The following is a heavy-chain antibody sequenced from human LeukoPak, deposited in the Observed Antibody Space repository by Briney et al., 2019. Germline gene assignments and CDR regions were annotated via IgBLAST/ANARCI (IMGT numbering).Heavy chain of an antibody. V-gene: IGHV1-18*01. CDR2: ISAYNGDT. Sequence: ASVKVSCKASGYTFTSYGISWMRQAPGQGLEWMGWISAYNGDTNYAQKFQGRVTMTTDTSTTTAYMELRSLRSDDTAVYYCTREGTGYSGYDYSYWGQGTLVTVSS. D-gene: IGHD5-12*01. CDR3: TREGTGYSGYDYSY. J-gene: IGHJ4*02. CDR1: GYTFTSYG.